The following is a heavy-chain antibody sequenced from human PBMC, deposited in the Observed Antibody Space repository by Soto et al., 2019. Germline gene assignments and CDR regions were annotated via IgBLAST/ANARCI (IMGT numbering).Heavy chain of an antibody. Sequence: EVQLLESGGGLVQPGGSLRLSCAASGFTFSSYAMSWVRQAPGKGLEWVSAISGSGGSTYYADSVKGRFTISRDNSKNTLYLQMNSLRAEDTAVYYCAKDPGGRVESSTSLGFDPWGQGTLVTVSS. D-gene: IGHD2-2*01. J-gene: IGHJ5*02. CDR2: ISGSGGST. V-gene: IGHV3-23*01. CDR1: GFTFSSYA. CDR3: AKDPGGRVESSTSLGFDP.